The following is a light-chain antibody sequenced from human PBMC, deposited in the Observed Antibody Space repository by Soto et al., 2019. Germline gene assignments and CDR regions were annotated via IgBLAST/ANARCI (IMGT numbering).Light chain of an antibody. CDR3: AAWDDRLSGYV. Sequence: QSVLTQPPSAPGTPGQRVTISCSGSSSNIGSNYVYWYQQLPGTAPKLLIYRNNQRPSGVPDRFSGSKSGTSASLAISGLRSEDEADYYCAAWDDRLSGYVFGTGTKVTVL. J-gene: IGLJ1*01. CDR2: RNN. V-gene: IGLV1-47*01. CDR1: SSNIGSNY.